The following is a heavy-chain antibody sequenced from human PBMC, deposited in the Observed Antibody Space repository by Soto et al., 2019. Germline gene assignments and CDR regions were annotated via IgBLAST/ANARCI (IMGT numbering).Heavy chain of an antibody. CDR3: AREVWLLNRFYP. D-gene: IGHD5-12*01. V-gene: IGHV3-48*01. Sequence: EVQLVGSGGGLVQPGGSLRLSCAASGFTFSSYSMNWVRQAPGKGLEWVSYISSRSSTIYYADSVKGLFTISRDNAKISLYLPMNSLRAEDTAVYYSAREVWLLNRFYPWAQGTLVTVSS. CDR1: GFTFSSYS. J-gene: IGHJ5*02. CDR2: ISSRSSTI.